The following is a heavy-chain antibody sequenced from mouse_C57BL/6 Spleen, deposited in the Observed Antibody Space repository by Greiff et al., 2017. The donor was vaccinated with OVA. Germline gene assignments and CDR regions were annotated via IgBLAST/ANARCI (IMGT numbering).Heavy chain of an antibody. V-gene: IGHV1-64*01. D-gene: IGHD2-4*01. Sequence: QVQLQQPGAELVKPGASVKLSCKASGYTFTSYWMHWVKQRPGQGLEWIGMIHPNSGSTNYNEKFKSKATLTVDKSSSTAYMQLSSLTSEDSAVYYCAKYCDYDDYDAMDYWGQGTSVTVSS. CDR2: IHPNSGST. CDR1: GYTFTSYW. CDR3: AKYCDYDDYDAMDY. J-gene: IGHJ4*01.